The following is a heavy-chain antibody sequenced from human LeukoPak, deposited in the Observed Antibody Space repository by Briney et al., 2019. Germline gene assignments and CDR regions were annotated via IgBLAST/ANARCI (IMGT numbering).Heavy chain of an antibody. Sequence: SETLSLTCTVSGGSIAGDSYFWSWLRQHPGKGLEWIGYIYYSGNTYYTPSLKSRVTISVDTSKDQFSLKLSSVTAADTAVYYCARGGGSSGNYDFDYWGQGTLVTVSS. CDR2: IYYSGNT. CDR3: ARGGGSSGNYDFDY. J-gene: IGHJ4*02. D-gene: IGHD3-16*01. CDR1: GGSIAGDSYF. V-gene: IGHV4-31*03.